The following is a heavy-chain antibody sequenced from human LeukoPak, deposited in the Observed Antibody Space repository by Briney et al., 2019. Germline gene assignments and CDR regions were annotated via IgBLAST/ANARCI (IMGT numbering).Heavy chain of an antibody. D-gene: IGHD3-3*01. J-gene: IGHJ1*01. CDR3: ARDIRDPLDPTQH. Sequence: GGSLRLSCAASGFTFSSYSMNWVRQAPGKGLEWVSSISSSSSYTYYADSVKGRFTISRDNAKNSLYLQMNSLRAEDTALYYCARDIRDPLDPTQHWGQGTLVTVSS. V-gene: IGHV3-21*01. CDR2: ISSSSSYT. CDR1: GFTFSSYS.